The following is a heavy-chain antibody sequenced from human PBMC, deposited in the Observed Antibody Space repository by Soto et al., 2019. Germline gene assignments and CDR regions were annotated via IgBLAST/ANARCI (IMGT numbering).Heavy chain of an antibody. CDR1: GFTFTNYA. CDR3: AREVGAPSGWLDP. D-gene: IGHD1-26*01. V-gene: IGHV3-23*01. Sequence: EVQLSESGGRLGQPGGSLRLSCAASGFTFTNYAMTWVRQSPGKGLQWVSGISATGGLKYYADSVQGRFTISRDNSKNTLKLQMDNLRDDDTAIYYCAREVGAPSGWLDPWGQGTQVTVSS. CDR2: ISATGGLK. J-gene: IGHJ5*02.